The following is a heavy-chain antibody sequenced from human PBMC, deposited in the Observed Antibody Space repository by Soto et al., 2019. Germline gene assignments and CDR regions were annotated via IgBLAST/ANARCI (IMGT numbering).Heavy chain of an antibody. Sequence: ASRKVAFRGSGGPVSRDCISMVRQAPGQGLEWMGWISAFNGNTNYAQKLQGRVTMTTDTSTSTAYMELRSLRSDDTAVYYCARDYADAFDIWGQGTMVTVSS. J-gene: IGHJ3*02. CDR3: ARDYADAFDI. CDR1: GGPVSRDC. V-gene: IGHV1-18*01. D-gene: IGHD3-16*01. CDR2: ISAFNGNT.